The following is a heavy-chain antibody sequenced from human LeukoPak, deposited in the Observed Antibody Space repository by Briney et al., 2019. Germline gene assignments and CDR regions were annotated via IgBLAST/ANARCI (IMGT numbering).Heavy chain of an antibody. CDR1: GFTFDDYA. J-gene: IGHJ4*02. CDR2: NSWNSGSI. CDR3: AKGYCSSTSCYVGY. Sequence: GGSLRLSCAASGFTFDDYAMHWVRHAPGKGLEWVSGNSWNSGSIGYADSVKGRFTISRDNAKNSLYLQMNSLRAEDTALYYCAKGYCSSTSCYVGYWGQGTLVTVSS. D-gene: IGHD2-2*01. V-gene: IGHV3-9*01.